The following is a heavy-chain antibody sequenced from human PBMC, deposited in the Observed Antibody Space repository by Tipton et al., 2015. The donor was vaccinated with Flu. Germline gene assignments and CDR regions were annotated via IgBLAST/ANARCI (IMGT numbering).Heavy chain of an antibody. CDR3: SRASGSGTYVIFGF. J-gene: IGHJ4*02. D-gene: IGHD3-10*01. CDR2: IYTSGST. Sequence: GLVKPSETLSLSCTVSGDSMSSDYWSWIRQPAGKGLEWIGRIYTSGSTNYNPSLKSRVSMLIDTSKNQFSLKLTSVTAADTAVYYCSRASGSGTYVIFGFRGQGTLVTVSS. V-gene: IGHV4-4*07. CDR1: GDSMSSDY.